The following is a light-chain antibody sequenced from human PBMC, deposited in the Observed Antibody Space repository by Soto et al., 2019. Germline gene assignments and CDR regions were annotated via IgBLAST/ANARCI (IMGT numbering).Light chain of an antibody. CDR2: DAS. CDR1: QGISSA. Sequence: AIQLTQSPSSLSASVGDRVTITCRASQGISSALAWYQQKPGKAPKLLIYDASSLESGVPSRFSGSGPGTDFTLTISSLQPEDFATYYCQQFNSYPSLTFGGGTKVDIK. V-gene: IGKV1-13*02. J-gene: IGKJ4*01. CDR3: QQFNSYPSLT.